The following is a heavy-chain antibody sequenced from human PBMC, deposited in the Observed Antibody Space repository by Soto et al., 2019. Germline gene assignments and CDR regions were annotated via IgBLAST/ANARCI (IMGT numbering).Heavy chain of an antibody. V-gene: IGHV3-21*02. CDR2: INGRSNYK. J-gene: IGHJ4*02. D-gene: IGHD1-26*01. CDR1: GFSFSTYN. Sequence: EVQVVESGGGLVKPGGSLRLSCATSGFSFSTYNMNWVRQAPGKGLEWVSSINGRSNYKYYTDSVKGRFAISRDNPKNSLYLQMDSLRVEDTAVXXXXXEDGLVGSNSAFDYWGQGTLVTVSS. CDR3: XXEDGLVGSNSAFDY.